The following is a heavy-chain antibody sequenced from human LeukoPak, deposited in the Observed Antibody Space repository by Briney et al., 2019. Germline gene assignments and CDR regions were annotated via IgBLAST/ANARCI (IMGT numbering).Heavy chain of an antibody. CDR2: ISYDGSNK. CDR3: AKDLQY. V-gene: IGHV3-30*18. Sequence: PGGSLRLSCAASGFTFSSYGMHWVRQAPGKGLEWVAVISYDGSNKYYADSVKGRFTISRDNSKNTLYLQMNSLRAEDTAVYYCAKDLQYWGQGTLVTVSP. J-gene: IGHJ4*02. CDR1: GFTFSSYG.